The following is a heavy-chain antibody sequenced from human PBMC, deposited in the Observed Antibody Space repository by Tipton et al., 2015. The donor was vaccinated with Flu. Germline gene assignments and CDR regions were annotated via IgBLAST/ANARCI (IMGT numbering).Heavy chain of an antibody. CDR3: ARGFVAVSGTSPLGY. CDR2: INDGNGNT. CDR1: GYTFTSYA. J-gene: IGHJ4*02. D-gene: IGHD6-19*01. Sequence: QVQLVQSGAEVKKPGASVKVSCKASGYTFTSYAMHWVRQAPGQRLEWMGWINDGNGNTKYSQKFQGRVTITREASASTTYMELSSLRSEDTAVCYWARGFVAVSGTSPLGYWGQGTLVPVSS. V-gene: IGHV1-3*01.